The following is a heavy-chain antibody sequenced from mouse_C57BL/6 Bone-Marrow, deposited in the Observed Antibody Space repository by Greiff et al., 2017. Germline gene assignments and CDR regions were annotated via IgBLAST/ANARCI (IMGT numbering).Heavy chain of an antibody. J-gene: IGHJ4*01. Sequence: EVQLQQSGAELVRPGASVKLSCTASGFNFKDDYMHWVKQRPEQGLEWIGWIDPENGDTEYASKFQGKATITADTSSNTAYLQLSSLTSEDTAVYDCTTRLQDYYAMDYWGQGTSVTVSS. CDR3: TTRLQDYYAMDY. D-gene: IGHD2-2*01. CDR1: GFNFKDDY. V-gene: IGHV14-4*01. CDR2: IDPENGDT.